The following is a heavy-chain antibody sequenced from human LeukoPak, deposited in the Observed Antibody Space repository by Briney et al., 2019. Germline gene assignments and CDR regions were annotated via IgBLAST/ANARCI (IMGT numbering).Heavy chain of an antibody. V-gene: IGHV4-39*01. CDR3: ASLYYDILTGYYN. Sequence: SETLSLTCTVSGGSISSSSYYWGWIRQPPGKGLEWIGSIYYSGSTYYNPSLKSRVTISVDTSKNQFSLKLSSVTAADTAVYYCASLYYDILTGYYNWGQGTLVTVSS. CDR1: GGSISSSSYY. J-gene: IGHJ4*02. D-gene: IGHD3-9*01. CDR2: IYYSGST.